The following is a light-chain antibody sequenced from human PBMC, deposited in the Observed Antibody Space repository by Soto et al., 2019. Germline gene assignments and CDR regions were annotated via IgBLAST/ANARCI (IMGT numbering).Light chain of an antibody. CDR1: SSDVGGYNY. CDR2: EVS. CDR3: SSYTSSRAYV. Sequence: QSVLTQPASVSGSPGQSITISCTGTSSDVGGYNYVSWYQQQSGKAPKLMIHEVSNRPSGVSSRFSGSKSGNTASLTISGLQAEDEADYYCSSYTSSRAYVFGIGTKLT. V-gene: IGLV2-14*01. J-gene: IGLJ1*01.